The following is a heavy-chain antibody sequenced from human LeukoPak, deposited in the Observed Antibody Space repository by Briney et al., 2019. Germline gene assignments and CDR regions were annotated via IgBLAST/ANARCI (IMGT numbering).Heavy chain of an antibody. J-gene: IGHJ5*02. D-gene: IGHD6-13*01. V-gene: IGHV3-11*01. CDR1: GFTFSDNY. Sequence: PGGSLRLSCAASGFTFSDNYMSWIRQAPGKGLEWVSYISSSGSTIYYADSVKGRFTISRDNAKNSLYLQMNSLRAEDTAVYYCARDVTTAAGTGGHNRFDPWGQGTLVTVSS. CDR3: ARDVTTAAGTGGHNRFDP. CDR2: ISSSGSTI.